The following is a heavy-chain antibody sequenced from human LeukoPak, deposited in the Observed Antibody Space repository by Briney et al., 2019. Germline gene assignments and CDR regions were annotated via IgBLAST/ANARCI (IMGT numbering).Heavy chain of an antibody. J-gene: IGHJ4*02. Sequence: GGSLRLSCAASGFTFSSYWMHWVRQAPGKGLVWVSRINSDGSSTSYADSVKGRFTISRDNAKNSLYLQMNTLRAEDTAVYYCAREAGWERQIDYWGQGTLVTVSS. D-gene: IGHD1-26*01. CDR2: INSDGSST. CDR3: AREAGWERQIDY. V-gene: IGHV3-74*01. CDR1: GFTFSSYW.